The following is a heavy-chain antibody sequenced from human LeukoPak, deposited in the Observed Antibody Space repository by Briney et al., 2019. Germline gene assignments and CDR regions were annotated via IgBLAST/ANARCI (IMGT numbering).Heavy chain of an antibody. J-gene: IGHJ6*02. D-gene: IGHD3-10*01. CDR2: IYYSEST. CDR3: AGEDYFGAGSSYGMAV. V-gene: IGHV4-59*12. CDR1: GVSISSSQ. Sequence: SETLSLTCTVSGVSISSSQWSWIRQPRGKGLEWIGYIYYSESTNYNPSLKSRVTISVDPSKSLFSLKLSSATAADTAVYYCAGEDYFGAGSSYGMAVWGQGTRVSVSS.